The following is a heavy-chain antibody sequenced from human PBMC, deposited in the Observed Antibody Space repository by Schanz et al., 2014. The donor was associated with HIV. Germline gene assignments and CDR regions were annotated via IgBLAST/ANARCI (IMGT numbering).Heavy chain of an antibody. J-gene: IGHJ4*02. D-gene: IGHD5-18*01. CDR3: ARLDTSMTAADS. CDR2: IYYSANT. Sequence: QVQLQESGPGLVKPSETLSLTCTVSGGSINNRSYYWGWIRQPPGKGLEWIGSIYYSANTYYNPSLRRRVTIPEDTPRTHFSLKLNSVTATDTAVYYCARLDTSMTAADSWGQGTPVTVSS. CDR1: GGSINNRSYY. V-gene: IGHV4-39*01.